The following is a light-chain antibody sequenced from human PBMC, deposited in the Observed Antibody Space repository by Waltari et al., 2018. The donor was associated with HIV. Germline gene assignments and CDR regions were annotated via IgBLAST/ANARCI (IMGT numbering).Light chain of an antibody. Sequence: QSALTQPASVSGAPGQSITISCTGTASDIGDYNYVSWYQQHPGKAPKLVIYDVSNRPSGSAPRFSGSKSGTTASLTSSGLQAEDEAVYYCSSYTRSTRTTAWLFGGGTRLTFL. CDR3: SSYTRSTRTTAWL. CDR1: ASDIGDYNY. V-gene: IGLV2-14*03. J-gene: IGLJ2*01. CDR2: DVS.